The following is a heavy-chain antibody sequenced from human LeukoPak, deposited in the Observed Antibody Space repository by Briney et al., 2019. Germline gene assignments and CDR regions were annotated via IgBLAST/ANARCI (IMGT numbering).Heavy chain of an antibody. Sequence: ASVKVSCKISGYTLTELSMHWVRQAPGKGLEWMGGFDPEDGETIYAQKFQGRVTMTEDTSTDTAYMELSSLRSEDTAVYYCATRSAFGSYFDYWGQGTLVTVSS. CDR3: ATRSAFGSYFDY. CDR1: GYTLTELS. CDR2: FDPEDGET. D-gene: IGHD1-26*01. J-gene: IGHJ4*02. V-gene: IGHV1-24*01.